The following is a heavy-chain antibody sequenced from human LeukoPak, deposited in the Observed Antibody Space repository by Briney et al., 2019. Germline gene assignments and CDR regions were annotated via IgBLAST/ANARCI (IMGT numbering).Heavy chain of an antibody. CDR3: ALRGSGSCFDY. CDR2: ISGSGGST. Sequence: GGSLRLSXAASGFTFSSYAMSWVRQTPGKGLEWVSAISGSGGSTYYADSVKGRFTISRDNSKNTLYLQMNSLRAEDTAVYYCALRGSGSCFDYWGQGTLVTVSS. D-gene: IGHD1-26*01. J-gene: IGHJ4*02. V-gene: IGHV3-23*01. CDR1: GFTFSSYA.